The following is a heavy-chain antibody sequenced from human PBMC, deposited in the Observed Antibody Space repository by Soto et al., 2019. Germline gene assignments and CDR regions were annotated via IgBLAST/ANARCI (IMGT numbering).Heavy chain of an antibody. V-gene: IGHV4-31*03. CDR3: ARPDSSGYCFVY. J-gene: IGHJ4*02. CDR2: IYSSGTT. D-gene: IGHD3-22*01. CDR1: GDFISSGGYY. Sequence: QVQLQESGPGLVKPSQTLSLTCTVSGDFISSGGYYWSWIRQLPGKGLEWIGYIYSSGTTYYNPSLKSRITISVVTPKNQFSLNLSSVTAADTAVYYCARPDSSGYCFVYWGQGTLVTVFS.